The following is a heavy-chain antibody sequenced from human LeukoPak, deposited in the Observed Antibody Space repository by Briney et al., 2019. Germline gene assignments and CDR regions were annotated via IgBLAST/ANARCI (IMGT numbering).Heavy chain of an antibody. J-gene: IGHJ4*02. CDR2: IYYSGST. CDR3: ARAGIAARRRIFDY. D-gene: IGHD6-6*01. CDR1: GGSISSYY. Sequence: SETLSLTCTVSGGSISSYYWSWIRQPPGKGLEWIGYIYYSGSTNYNPSLKSRATISVDTSKNQFSLKLSSVTAADTAVYYCARAGIAARRRIFDYWGQGTLVTVSS. V-gene: IGHV4-59*01.